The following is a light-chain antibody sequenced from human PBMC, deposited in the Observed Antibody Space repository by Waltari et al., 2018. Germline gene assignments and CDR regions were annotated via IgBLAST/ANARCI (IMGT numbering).Light chain of an antibody. CDR3: AAWDDNLNAVV. Sequence: QSVLTQPPSVSEAPRQRVTISCSGSNSNIGNNAVNWYQQLPGKAPKPLIYYDDLLPSGVSDRFSGSKSGTSASLAISGLHSEDEADYHCAAWDDNLNAVVFGGGTKLTVL. V-gene: IGLV1-36*01. CDR2: YDD. CDR1: NSNIGNNA. J-gene: IGLJ2*01.